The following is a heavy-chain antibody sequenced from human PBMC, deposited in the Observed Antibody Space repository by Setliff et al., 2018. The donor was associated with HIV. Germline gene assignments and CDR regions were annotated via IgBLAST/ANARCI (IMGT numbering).Heavy chain of an antibody. CDR3: AKGSLPSGYSYGFFDY. CDR1: GFSLSGYA. CDR2: TSLDGSNR. V-gene: IGHV3-30-3*01. Sequence: PGGSLRLSCAASGFSLSGYAMHWVRQAPGKGLEWMAVTSLDGSNRYYADSVKGRFTISRDNSKNTLYLQMNSLRAEDTAVYYCAKGSLPSGYSYGFFDYWGQGTLVTVSS. D-gene: IGHD5-18*01. J-gene: IGHJ4*02.